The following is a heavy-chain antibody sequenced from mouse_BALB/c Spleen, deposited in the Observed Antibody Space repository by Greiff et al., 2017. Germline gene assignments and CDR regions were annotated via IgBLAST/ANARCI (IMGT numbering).Heavy chain of an antibody. Sequence: VQLQQSGAELARPGASVKLSCKASGYTFTSYWMQWVKQRPGQGLEWIGAIYPGDGDTRYTQKFTGKATLTADKSSNTAYMQLSSLASEDSAVYCCARWLTGTLDYWGQGTTLTVSS. V-gene: IGHV1-87*01. CDR3: ARWLTGTLDY. CDR2: IYPGDGDT. CDR1: GYTFTSYW. D-gene: IGHD4-1*01. J-gene: IGHJ2*01.